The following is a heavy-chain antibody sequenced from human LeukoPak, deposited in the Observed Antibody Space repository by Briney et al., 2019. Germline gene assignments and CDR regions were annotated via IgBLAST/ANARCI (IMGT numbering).Heavy chain of an antibody. CDR3: ARPTAQGSYGYGGFDY. Sequence: PSETLSLTCTVSGGSISSSSYYWGWIRQPPGKGLEWIGSIYYSGSTYYNPSLKSRVTMSVDTSKNQFSLKLSSVTAADTAVNYCARPTAQGSYGYGGFDYWGQGTLVTVSS. J-gene: IGHJ4*02. CDR2: IYYSGST. V-gene: IGHV4-39*01. CDR1: GGSISSSSYY. D-gene: IGHD5-18*01.